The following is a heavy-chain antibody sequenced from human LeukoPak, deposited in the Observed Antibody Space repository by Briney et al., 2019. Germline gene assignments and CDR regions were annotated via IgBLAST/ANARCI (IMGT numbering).Heavy chain of an antibody. V-gene: IGHV4-59*01. D-gene: IGHD3-10*01. Sequence: PSETLSLTCTVSGGSISSYYWSWIRQPPGKGLEWIGYIYYSGSTNYNPSLKSRVTISVDTSKNQFSLKLSSVTAADTAVYYCARGVRFGELIDYWGQGTLVTVSS. CDR1: GGSISSYY. CDR2: IYYSGST. CDR3: ARGVRFGELIDY. J-gene: IGHJ4*02.